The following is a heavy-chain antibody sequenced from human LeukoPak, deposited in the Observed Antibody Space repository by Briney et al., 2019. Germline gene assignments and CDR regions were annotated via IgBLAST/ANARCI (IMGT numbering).Heavy chain of an antibody. CDR3: ARELAVNFDY. V-gene: IGHV3-66*02. CDR1: GFTVSSNY. J-gene: IGHJ4*02. D-gene: IGHD6-19*01. Sequence: QPGGSLRLSCAASGFTVSSNYMSWVRQAPGKGLEWVSVIYSGGSTYYADSVKGRFTISRDNSKNTLYLQMTSLRAEDTAVYYCARELAVNFDYWGQGTLVTVSS. CDR2: IYSGGST.